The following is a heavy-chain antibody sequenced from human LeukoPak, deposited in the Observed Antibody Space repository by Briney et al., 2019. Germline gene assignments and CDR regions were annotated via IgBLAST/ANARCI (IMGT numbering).Heavy chain of an antibody. CDR1: GFTFDDYG. V-gene: IGHV3-20*04. J-gene: IGHJ5*02. Sequence: PGGSLRLSCAASGFTFDDYGMSWVRQAPGKGLEWVSGINWNGGSTGYADSVKGRFTISRDNSKNTLYLQMNSLRAEDTAVYYCAREGYSSGAGNWFDPWGQGTLVTVSS. CDR2: INWNGGST. CDR3: AREGYSSGAGNWFDP. D-gene: IGHD6-19*01.